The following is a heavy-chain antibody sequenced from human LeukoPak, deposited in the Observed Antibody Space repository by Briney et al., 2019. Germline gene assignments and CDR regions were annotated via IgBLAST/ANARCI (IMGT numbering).Heavy chain of an antibody. CDR3: ARDWGDDSSAYFDY. J-gene: IGHJ4*02. V-gene: IGHV1-2*02. D-gene: IGHD3-22*01. CDR2: ISANSGGT. Sequence: ASVKVSRKSSGYTFTAYYIHWVRQAPGQGLDWMGWISANSGGTNYAQKFQGRVTMNRDTSISTAYMELSRLRSDDTAVYYCARDWGDDSSAYFDYWGQGTLVTVSS. CDR1: GYTFTAYY.